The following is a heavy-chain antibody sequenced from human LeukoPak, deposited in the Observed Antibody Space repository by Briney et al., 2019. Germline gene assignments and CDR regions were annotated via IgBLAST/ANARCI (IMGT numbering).Heavy chain of an antibody. D-gene: IGHD3-22*01. J-gene: IGHJ3*02. CDR1: GFTFSNYA. V-gene: IGHV3-30*04. Sequence: GRSLRLYCAASGFTFSNYAVHWVRQAPGKGLEWVTIISYDGSNKYYADSVKGRFTISRDNSKNTLYLQMNSLRAEDTAVYYCARGAGRYYDSSGSLFDIWGRGTMVTVSS. CDR3: ARGAGRYYDSSGSLFDI. CDR2: ISYDGSNK.